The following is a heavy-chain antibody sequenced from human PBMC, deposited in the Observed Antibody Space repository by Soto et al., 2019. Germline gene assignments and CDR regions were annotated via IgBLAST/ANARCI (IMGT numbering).Heavy chain of an antibody. CDR3: TTDSYSSITVVRFEY. Sequence: PGGCLRLSCEVSGFTFSDHYMDWVRQVPGKGLEWGGRIKSKINGGTADYAALVQGRFAVSRDDSKNMVFLQMNSLKTEDTGIYYCTTDSYSSITVVRFEYWGQGTVVNVSS. J-gene: IGHJ4*02. CDR2: IKSKINGGTA. V-gene: IGHV3-15*07. CDR1: GFTFSDHY. D-gene: IGHD2-2*01.